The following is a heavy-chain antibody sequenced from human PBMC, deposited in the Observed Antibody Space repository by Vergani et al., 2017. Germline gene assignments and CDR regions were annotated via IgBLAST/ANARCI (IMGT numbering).Heavy chain of an antibody. CDR1: EFTFSNYA. J-gene: IGHJ4*02. D-gene: IGHD1-7*01. V-gene: IGHV3-23*01. Sequence: EVQLLESGGGLVQPGGSLRLTCAASEFTFSNYAMNWVRQAPGKGLEWVSGISGRGVSAYYTDSVKGRFTISKDNSMNMLFLQMNNLRTEDTAIYYCAKQYVVSGNYLFDYWGQGTLVTVSS. CDR3: AKQYVVSGNYLFDY. CDR2: ISGRGVSA.